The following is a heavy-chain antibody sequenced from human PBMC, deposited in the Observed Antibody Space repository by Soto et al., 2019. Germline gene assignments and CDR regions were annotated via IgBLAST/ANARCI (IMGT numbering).Heavy chain of an antibody. CDR2: INTDGTST. Sequence: GSLRLSCAASGFTFSSYWMHWVRQAPGKGLVWVSRINTDGTSTSYADSVKGRFTMSRDNAKNTLHLQMNSLRAEDTAVYYCAKGAGWYYYYGMDVWGQGTTVTVSS. CDR3: AKGAGWYYYYGMDV. CDR1: GFTFSSYW. J-gene: IGHJ6*02. V-gene: IGHV3-74*01.